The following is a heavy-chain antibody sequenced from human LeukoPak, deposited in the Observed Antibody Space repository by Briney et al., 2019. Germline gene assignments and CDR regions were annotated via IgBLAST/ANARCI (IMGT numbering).Heavy chain of an antibody. J-gene: IGHJ4*02. CDR1: GGSFSGYY. CDR3: AGTQHWLSFDQ. Sequence: PSETLSLTCAVYGGSFSGYYWSWIRQPPGKGLEWIAEINHSGRTNYNPSLKSRVTISVDTSKNQFSLKLSSVTAADTAVYYCAGTQHWLSFDQWGQGTLVTVSS. V-gene: IGHV4-34*01. D-gene: IGHD6-19*01. CDR2: INHSGRT.